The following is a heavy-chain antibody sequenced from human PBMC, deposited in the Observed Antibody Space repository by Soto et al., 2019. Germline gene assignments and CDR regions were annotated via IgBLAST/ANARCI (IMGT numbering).Heavy chain of an antibody. Sequence: SVKVSCKASGDTFSSYAISWVRQAPGQGLEWMGGIIHIFGTANYAQKFQGRVTITADESTSTVYMELSSLRSEDTAVYYCARDGSGYRSRASPMDVWGQGTTVTVSS. D-gene: IGHD3-22*01. CDR3: ARDGSGYRSRASPMDV. V-gene: IGHV1-69*13. CDR2: IIHIFGTA. J-gene: IGHJ6*02. CDR1: GDTFSSYA.